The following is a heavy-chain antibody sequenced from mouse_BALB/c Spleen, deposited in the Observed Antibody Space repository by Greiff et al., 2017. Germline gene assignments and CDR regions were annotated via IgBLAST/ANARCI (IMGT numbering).Heavy chain of an antibody. CDR2: ISSGGST. J-gene: IGHJ3*01. CDR1: GFTFSSYG. V-gene: IGHV5-6-5*01. CDR3: AIYYDYDWFAY. D-gene: IGHD2-4*01. Sequence: EVKLMESGGDLVKPGGSLKLSCAASGFTFSSYGMSWVRQTPDKRLEWVATISSGGSTYYPDSVKGRFTISRDNARNILYLQMSSLRSEDTAMYYCAIYYDYDWFAYWGQGTLVTVSA.